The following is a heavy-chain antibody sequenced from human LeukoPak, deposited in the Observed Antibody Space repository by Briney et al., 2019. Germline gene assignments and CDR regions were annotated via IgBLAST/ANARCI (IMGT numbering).Heavy chain of an antibody. CDR2: ISGSGGST. CDR3: ARGAVRGVIYDY. D-gene: IGHD3-10*01. CDR1: GFTFSSYA. Sequence: PGGSLRLSCAASGFTFSSYAMSWVRQAPGKGLEWVSAISGSGGSTYYADSVKGRFTISRDNAKNSLYLQMNSLRAEDTAVYYCARGAVRGVIYDYWGQGTLVTVSS. J-gene: IGHJ4*02. V-gene: IGHV3-23*01.